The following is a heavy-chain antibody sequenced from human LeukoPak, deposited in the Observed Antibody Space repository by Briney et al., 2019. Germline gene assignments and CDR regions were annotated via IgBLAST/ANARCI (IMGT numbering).Heavy chain of an antibody. CDR3: ARVSGAVTSRLAFDI. Sequence: GGSLRLSCAASGFPFSSYNMNWVRQAPGKGLEWVSSIDSSSSYIYYADSVKGRFTISRDNARNSLYLQMNRLRAEDTAVYFCARVSGAVTSRLAFDIWGQGTMVTVSS. J-gene: IGHJ3*02. V-gene: IGHV3-21*01. D-gene: IGHD2-21*02. CDR2: IDSSSSYI. CDR1: GFPFSSYN.